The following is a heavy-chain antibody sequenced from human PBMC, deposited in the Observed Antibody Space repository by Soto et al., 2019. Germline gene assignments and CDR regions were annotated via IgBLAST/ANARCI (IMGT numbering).Heavy chain of an antibody. CDR2: INHSGST. D-gene: IGHD1-1*01. J-gene: IGHJ4*02. V-gene: IGHV4-34*01. Sequence: WQSQTLTCAVYRGSFSGYYWSWIRQPPGKGLEWIGEINHSGSTNYNPSLKSRVTISVDTSKNQFSLKLSSVTAADTAVYYCARGQPTIGPRRNDYWGQGTLVTVSS. CDR1: RGSFSGYY. CDR3: ARGQPTIGPRRNDY.